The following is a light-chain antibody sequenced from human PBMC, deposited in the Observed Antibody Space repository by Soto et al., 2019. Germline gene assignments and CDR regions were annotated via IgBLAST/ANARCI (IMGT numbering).Light chain of an antibody. CDR1: SSDVGSYDL. V-gene: IGLV2-23*02. CDR3: CSYAGSSTLV. CDR2: EVR. Sequence: QSVLTQPASVSGSPGQSITISCYGTSSDVGSYDLVSWYQQHPDKAPKLLIYEVRKRPSGVSGRFSGSKSDDTASLTISGLQAEDEADYYCCSYAGSSTLVFGGGTQLTVL. J-gene: IGLJ3*02.